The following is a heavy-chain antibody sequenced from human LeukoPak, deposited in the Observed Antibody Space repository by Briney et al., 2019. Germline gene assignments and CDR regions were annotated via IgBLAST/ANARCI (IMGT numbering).Heavy chain of an antibody. CDR2: AGWAGSTT. D-gene: IGHD3-10*02. V-gene: IGHV3-43*01. CDR1: GFDFDRYT. Sequence: GGSLRLSCATSGFDFDRYTIHWVRQAPGKGLEWVSLAGWAGSTTFYSDSVRGRFTISRDSGRKSVYLQMNSLTTDDTAFYFCAKELDTMFFDYWGQGALVTVSS. J-gene: IGHJ4*02. CDR3: AKELDTMFFDY.